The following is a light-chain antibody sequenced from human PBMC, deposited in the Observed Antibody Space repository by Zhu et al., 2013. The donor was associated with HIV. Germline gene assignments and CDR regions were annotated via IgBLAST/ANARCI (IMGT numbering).Light chain of an antibody. CDR3: QQANRFPLT. V-gene: IGKV1-9*01. CDR2: GAS. J-gene: IGKJ4*01. CDR1: QRISTF. Sequence: DIQLTQSPSFLSASVGDRVTITCRASQRISTFLAWYQQKPGKAPQLLIYGASTLEGGVPSRFSGSGSGAEFTLTISSLRPEDFATYYCQQANRFPLTFGGGTKVEIK.